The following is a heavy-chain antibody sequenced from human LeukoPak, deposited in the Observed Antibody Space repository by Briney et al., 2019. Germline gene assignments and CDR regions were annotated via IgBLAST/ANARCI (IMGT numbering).Heavy chain of an antibody. CDR3: ARDIVVVPAARNYYYYYGMDV. CDR1: GYIFTGYY. D-gene: IGHD2-2*01. Sequence: ASVKVSCKASGYIFTGYYMHWVRQAPGQGLEWMGWINPNSGGTNYAQKFQGRVTMTRDASISTAYMELSRLRSDDTAVYYCARDIVVVPAARNYYYYYGMDVWGQGTTVTVSS. V-gene: IGHV1-2*02. CDR2: INPNSGGT. J-gene: IGHJ6*02.